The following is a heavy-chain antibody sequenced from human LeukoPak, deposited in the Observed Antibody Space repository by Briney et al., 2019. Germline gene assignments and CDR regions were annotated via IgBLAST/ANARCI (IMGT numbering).Heavy chain of an antibody. Sequence: GESLKISCKGSGYSFTSYWIGWVRQMPGKGLEWMGIIYPGDSDTRYNPSFQGQVTISADKSISTAYLQWSNLKASDTAMYYCARHAYVDTAMVTDMEFDYWGQGTLVTVSS. D-gene: IGHD5-18*01. J-gene: IGHJ4*02. V-gene: IGHV5-51*01. CDR3: ARHAYVDTAMVTDMEFDY. CDR2: IYPGDSDT. CDR1: GYSFTSYW.